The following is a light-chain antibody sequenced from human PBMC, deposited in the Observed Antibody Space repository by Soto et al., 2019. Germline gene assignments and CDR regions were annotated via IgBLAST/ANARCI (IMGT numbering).Light chain of an antibody. J-gene: IGKJ3*01. V-gene: IGKV1-5*01. CDR2: DAS. Sequence: DIQMTQSPSTLSASVGDRDTITCRASQSISSWLAWYQQKPGKAPKLLIYDASTLESGVPSRFSGSGSGTEFTLTISSLQPDDFATYYCQQYNSYTLTFGPGTKVDIK. CDR1: QSISSW. CDR3: QQYNSYTLT.